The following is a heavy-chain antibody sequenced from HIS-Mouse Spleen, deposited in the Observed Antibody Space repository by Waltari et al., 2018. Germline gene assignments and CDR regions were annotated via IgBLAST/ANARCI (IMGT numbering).Heavy chain of an antibody. V-gene: IGHV4-39*07. D-gene: IGHD6-13*01. J-gene: IGHJ2*01. Sequence: QLQLQESGPGLVKPSETLSLTCTVSGGSISSSSYYWGWIRQPPGKGLEWIGRIYYSGSTYENPSLKSRVTISVDTSKTQFSLKLSSVTAADTAVYYCAREIPYSSSWYDWYFDLWGRGTLVTVSS. CDR3: AREIPYSSSWYDWYFDL. CDR1: GGSISSSSYY. CDR2: IYYSGST.